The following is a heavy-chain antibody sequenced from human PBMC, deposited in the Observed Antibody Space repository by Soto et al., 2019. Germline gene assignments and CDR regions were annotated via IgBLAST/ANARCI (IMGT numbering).Heavy chain of an antibody. J-gene: IGHJ5*02. Sequence: GGSLRLSCAASGFTFSDYYMSWVRQAPGKGLEWASYISSSGASIYYADSVKGRFTISRDNAENSLSLQMNSLRAEDTAVYYCVRGGWSSSGGIAASWGQGTLVTVSS. CDR3: VRGGWSSSGGIAAS. CDR2: ISSSGASI. V-gene: IGHV3-11*01. D-gene: IGHD6-13*01. CDR1: GFTFSDYY.